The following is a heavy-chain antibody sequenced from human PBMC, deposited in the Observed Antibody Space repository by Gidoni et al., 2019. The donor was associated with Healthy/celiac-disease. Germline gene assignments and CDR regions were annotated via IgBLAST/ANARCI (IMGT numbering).Heavy chain of an antibody. CDR1: GYSFTSYW. V-gene: IGHV5-10-1*03. D-gene: IGHD3-22*01. Sequence: EVQLVQSGAEVKKPGESLRISCKGSGYSFTSYWISWVRQMPGKGLEWMGRIDPSDSYTNYSPSCQGHVTISADKSISTAYLQWSSLKASDTAMYYCARLKYYYDSSGYWNFDPWGQGTLVTVSS. CDR3: ARLKYYYDSSGYWNFDP. CDR2: IDPSDSYT. J-gene: IGHJ5*02.